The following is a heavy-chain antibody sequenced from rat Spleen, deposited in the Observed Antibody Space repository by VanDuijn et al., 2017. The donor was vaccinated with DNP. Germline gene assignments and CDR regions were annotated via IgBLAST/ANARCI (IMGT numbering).Heavy chain of an antibody. CDR3: ATSESAGFVY. V-gene: IGHV5S10*01. CDR2: IIYDGSSI. D-gene: IGHD3-7*01. CDR1: GFTFSDYA. Sequence: EVQLVESGGGLVQPGNSLKLSCTASGFTFSDYAMAWVRQSPKKGLEWVATIIYDGSSIYYRNSVKGRFTISRDNGKRTLYLQRDSQRSEDTATYYCATSESAGFVYWGQGTLVTVSS. J-gene: IGHJ3*01.